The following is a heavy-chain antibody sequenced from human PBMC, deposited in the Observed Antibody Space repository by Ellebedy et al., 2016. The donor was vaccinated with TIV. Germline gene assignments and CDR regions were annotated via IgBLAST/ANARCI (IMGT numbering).Heavy chain of an antibody. D-gene: IGHD3-16*01. CDR2: IFSDGST. CDR3: ARDSPLDWDFGGV. CDR1: GFSVSNNY. Sequence: GGSLRLXCAVSGFSVSNNYMTWVRQAPGRGLEWVAVIFSDGSTYYADSVKGRFTLSRDNFKNTLSLQMNNLRTEDTAVYYCARDSPLDWDFGGVWGQGTTVTVSS. V-gene: IGHV3-53*01. J-gene: IGHJ6*02.